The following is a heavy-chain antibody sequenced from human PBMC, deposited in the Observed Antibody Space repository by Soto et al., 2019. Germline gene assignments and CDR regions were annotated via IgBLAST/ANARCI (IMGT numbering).Heavy chain of an antibody. Sequence: QLQLQESGPGLVKPSETLSLTCTVSGGSSSSTSYYWGWIRQPPGKGLEWIGSIYYSGSTYYNPSLKSRVPMSVDTSKTQFSLKVTSVTAADTAMYYCARHQFGYNPPGYLDYWGQGTLATVSS. V-gene: IGHV4-39*01. CDR3: ARHQFGYNPPGYLDY. J-gene: IGHJ4*02. CDR2: IYYSGST. D-gene: IGHD5-18*01. CDR1: GGSSSSTSYY.